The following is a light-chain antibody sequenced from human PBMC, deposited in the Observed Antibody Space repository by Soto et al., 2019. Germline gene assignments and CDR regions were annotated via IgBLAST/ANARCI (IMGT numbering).Light chain of an antibody. CDR3: QQYNNWPLT. Sequence: EILMTQSPATLSVSPGERATLSCRASQSVSSNLAWYQQKPGQAPRLLIYGASTRATDIPARFSGSGSGTEFTLTINSLQSEDFAVYYWQQYNNWPLTFGPGTKVDIK. CDR1: QSVSSN. J-gene: IGKJ3*01. V-gene: IGKV3-15*01. CDR2: GAS.